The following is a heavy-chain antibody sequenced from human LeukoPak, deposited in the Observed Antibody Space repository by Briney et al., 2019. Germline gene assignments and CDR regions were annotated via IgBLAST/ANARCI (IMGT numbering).Heavy chain of an antibody. V-gene: IGHV4-31*03. CDR2: ITYSGNT. Sequence: SETLSLTCTVSGGSISSGPYYWIWIRQHPGKGLEWIGYITYSGNTYYYPALNSRVTVSLDTSKTQFSLKLSSVTAADTAVYYCAREGVAGWGLYGMDVWGQGTTVTVSS. CDR3: AREGVAGWGLYGMDV. J-gene: IGHJ6*02. CDR1: GGSISSGPYY. D-gene: IGHD6-19*01.